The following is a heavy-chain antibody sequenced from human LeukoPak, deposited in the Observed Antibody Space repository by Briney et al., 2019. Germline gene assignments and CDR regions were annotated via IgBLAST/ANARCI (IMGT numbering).Heavy chain of an antibody. J-gene: IGHJ4*02. CDR2: ISGSGGTT. Sequence: PGGSLRLSCAVSGITLSNYGMSWVRQAPGKGLEWVAGISGSGGTTNYADSVKGRFTISRGNPKNILYLQMNSLRAEDTAVYFCAKRGVVIRVILVGFHREAYYFDSWGQGALVTVSS. CDR1: GITLSNYG. D-gene: IGHD3-22*01. V-gene: IGHV3-23*01. CDR3: AKRGVVIRVILVGFHREAYYFDS.